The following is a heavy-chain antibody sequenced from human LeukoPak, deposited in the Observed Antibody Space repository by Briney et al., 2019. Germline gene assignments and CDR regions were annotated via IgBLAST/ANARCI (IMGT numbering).Heavy chain of an antibody. CDR1: GGSFSGYY. J-gene: IGHJ4*02. CDR2: ILKTGST. V-gene: IGHV4-34*09. D-gene: IGHD1-26*01. CDR3: ARETSGIYSEY. Sequence: NPSETLSLTCAVYGGSFSGYYWSWIRQLPGKGLEWIGYILKTGSTYYNPSLRSRITISVDTSKNQFSLNLTSVTAADTAVYYCARETSGIYSEYWGQGILVTVSS.